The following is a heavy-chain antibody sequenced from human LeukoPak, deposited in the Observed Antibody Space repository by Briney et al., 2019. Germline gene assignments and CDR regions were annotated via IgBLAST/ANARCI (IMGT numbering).Heavy chain of an antibody. V-gene: IGHV3-30*03. J-gene: IGHJ4*02. Sequence: GGSLRLSCAASGFTFSSYGMHWVRQAPGKGLEWVAVISYDGSNKYYADSAKGRFTISRDNSKNTLYLQMNSLRAEDTAVYYCARGHGAWWGQGTLVTVSS. CDR2: ISYDGSNK. CDR3: ARGHGAW. CDR1: GFTFSSYG.